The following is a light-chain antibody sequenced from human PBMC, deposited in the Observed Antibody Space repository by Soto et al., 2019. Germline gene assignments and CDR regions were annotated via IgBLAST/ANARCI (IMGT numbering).Light chain of an antibody. CDR3: QQYGSSPSWT. J-gene: IGKJ1*01. Sequence: IVMTHSPATLSVSPWQRSTLSFSSSQSLSRNLAWYQQKPGQAPRLLIYGASSRATGIPDRFSGSGSGTDFTLTISRLEPEDFAVYYCQQYGSSPSWTFGQGTKVDIK. V-gene: IGKV3-20*01. CDR1: QSLSRN. CDR2: GAS.